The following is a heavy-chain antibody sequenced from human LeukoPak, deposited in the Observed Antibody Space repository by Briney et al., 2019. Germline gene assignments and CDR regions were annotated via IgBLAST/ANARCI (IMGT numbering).Heavy chain of an antibody. V-gene: IGHV4-34*01. CDR1: GGSFSAYY. D-gene: IGHD6-13*01. Sequence: SETLSLTCAVYGGSFSAYYWGWIRQPPGKGLEWIGEINHSGSTNYNPSLKSRVTISVDKSKNQFSLKLSAVTAADTAVYYCARKSRQQYSSSWTPYNWFDPWGQGTLVTVS. J-gene: IGHJ5*02. CDR3: ARKSRQQYSSSWTPYNWFDP. CDR2: INHSGST.